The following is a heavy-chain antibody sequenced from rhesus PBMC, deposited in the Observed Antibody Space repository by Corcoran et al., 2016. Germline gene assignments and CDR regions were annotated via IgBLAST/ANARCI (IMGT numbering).Heavy chain of an antibody. Sequence: QVQLQESGPGLLKPSETLSLTCAVSGGSISGCYGWGWIRQPPGMGLELIVSIYSSSWNTDYNPPLKSRVTISTDTSKIQFVLKLSSVTAADTAVYYCARVCSSGWSGGYFDYWGQGVLVTVSS. CDR3: ARVCSSGWSGGYFDY. CDR2: IYSSSWNT. J-gene: IGHJ4*01. D-gene: IGHD6S26*01. CDR1: GGSISGCYG. V-gene: IGHV4S7*01.